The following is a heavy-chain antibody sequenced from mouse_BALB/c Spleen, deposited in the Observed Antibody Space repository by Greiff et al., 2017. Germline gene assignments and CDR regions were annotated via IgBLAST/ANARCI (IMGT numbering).Heavy chain of an antibody. Sequence: EVKLVESGGGLVQPGGSLKLSCAASGFTFSSYGMSWVRQTPDKRLELVATINSNGGSTYYPDSVKGRFTISRDNAKNTLYLQMSSLKSEDTAMYYCARDGAYYRSYFDYWGQGTTLTVSS. CDR1: GFTFSSYG. J-gene: IGHJ2*01. CDR3: ARDGAYYRSYFDY. CDR2: INSNGGST. V-gene: IGHV5-6-3*01. D-gene: IGHD2-14*01.